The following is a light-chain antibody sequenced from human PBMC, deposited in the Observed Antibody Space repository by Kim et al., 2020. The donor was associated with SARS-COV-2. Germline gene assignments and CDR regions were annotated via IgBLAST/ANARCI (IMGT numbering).Light chain of an antibody. Sequence: PGDRATHSCRGSQNIDTCLAWYQQRPGQAPRLLVYDASDRATGVPDRFSGSGSGTDFTLTISSLEPEDFAIYYCQQRNSWPPAVTFGGGTKVDIK. CDR2: DAS. CDR3: QQRNSWPPAVT. CDR1: QNIDTC. V-gene: IGKV3-11*01. J-gene: IGKJ4*01.